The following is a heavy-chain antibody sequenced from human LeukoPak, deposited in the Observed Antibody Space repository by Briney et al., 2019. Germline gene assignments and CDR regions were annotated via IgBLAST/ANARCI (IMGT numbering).Heavy chain of an antibody. CDR2: FDPEDGET. D-gene: IGHD1-14*01. CDR3: ATGAPYDVFRNVY. CDR1: GSTLPKYS. Sequence: GASVKVSCKFSGSTLPKYSLPWGRQPPGKGLGGWGGFDPEDGETIYAQKFQGRVTMTEDTSTDTAYMELSSLRSEDTAVYYCATGAPYDVFRNVYWGQGTLVTVSS. J-gene: IGHJ4*02. V-gene: IGHV1-24*01.